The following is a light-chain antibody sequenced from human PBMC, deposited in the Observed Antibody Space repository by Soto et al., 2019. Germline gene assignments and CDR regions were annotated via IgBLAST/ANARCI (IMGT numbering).Light chain of an antibody. J-gene: IGKJ1*01. CDR1: QSVSSY. CDR3: QQRSNWPSIT. CDR2: DAS. V-gene: IGKV3-11*01. Sequence: VLTQSPATLSLSPGERATLSCRASQSVSSYLAWYQQKPGQAPRLLIYDASNRATGIPARFSGSGSGADFTLPISSLEPEDFAAYYCQQRSNWPSITFGQGTKVDIK.